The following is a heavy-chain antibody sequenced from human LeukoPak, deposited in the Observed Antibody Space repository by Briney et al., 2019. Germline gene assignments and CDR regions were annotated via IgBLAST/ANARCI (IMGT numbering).Heavy chain of an antibody. D-gene: IGHD3-22*01. Sequence: VASVKVSCKVSGYTLTELSMHWVRQAPGKGLEWMGGFDPEDGETIYAQKFQGRVTMTEDTSTDTAYMELSSLRSEDTAVYYCEGIVGEPFDYWGQGTLVTVSS. V-gene: IGHV1-24*01. CDR3: EGIVGEPFDY. J-gene: IGHJ4*02. CDR2: FDPEDGET. CDR1: GYTLTELS.